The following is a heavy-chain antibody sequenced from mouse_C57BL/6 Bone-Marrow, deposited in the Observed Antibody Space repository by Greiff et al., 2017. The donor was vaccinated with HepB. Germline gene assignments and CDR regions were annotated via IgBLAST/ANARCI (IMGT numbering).Heavy chain of an antibody. Sequence: QVQLQQSGAELVKPGASVKMSCKASGYTFTSYWITWVKQRPGQGLEWIGDIYPGSGSTNYNEKFKSKATLTVDTSSSTAYMQLSSLTSEDSAVYYCARWGTTVVATEALGPDYWGQGTTLTVSS. CDR3: ARWGTTVVATEALGPDY. D-gene: IGHD1-1*01. V-gene: IGHV1-55*01. J-gene: IGHJ2*01. CDR2: IYPGSGST. CDR1: GYTFTSYW.